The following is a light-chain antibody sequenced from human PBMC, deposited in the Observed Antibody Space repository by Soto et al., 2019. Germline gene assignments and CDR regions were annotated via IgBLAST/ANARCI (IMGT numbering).Light chain of an antibody. CDR2: DTS. CDR3: QQRSDWLST. CDR1: QSVSSY. J-gene: IGKJ4*01. V-gene: IGKV3-11*01. Sequence: EIVLTQSPATLSLSPGERATLSCRASQSVSSYLAWYQQKPGQAPRLLIYDTSNRATGIPARFSGSGSGTDFTLTISSLEPDDFAVYYCQQRSDWLSTFGGGTKVQIK.